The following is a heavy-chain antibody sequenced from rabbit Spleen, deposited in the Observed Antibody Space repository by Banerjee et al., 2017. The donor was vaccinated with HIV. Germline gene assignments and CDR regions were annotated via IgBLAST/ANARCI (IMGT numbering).Heavy chain of an antibody. Sequence: QSLEESGGGLVQPEGSLALTCKASGFSFSSSDYICWVRQAPGKGLEWISCIAGSSSDFTYSATWAKGRFTISKTSSTTVTLQMTSLTVADTATYFCARAGEGGDGYLNLWGQGTLVTVS. CDR1: GFSFSSSDY. J-gene: IGHJ4*01. D-gene: IGHD5-1*01. CDR3: ARAGEGGDGYLNL. CDR2: IAGSSSDFT. V-gene: IGHV1S40*01.